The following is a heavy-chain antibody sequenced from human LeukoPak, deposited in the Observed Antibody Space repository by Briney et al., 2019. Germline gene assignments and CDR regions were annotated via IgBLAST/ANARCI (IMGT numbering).Heavy chain of an antibody. CDR3: ARAKTYGNSLYAFDI. Sequence: EASVKVSCKAYGYTFAGYYMHWVRQAPGQGLEWMGWISAYNGNTNYAQKLQGRVTMTTDTSTSTAYMELRSLRSDDTAVYYCARAKTYGNSLYAFDIWGQGTMVTLSS. V-gene: IGHV1-18*04. CDR2: ISAYNGNT. CDR1: GYTFAGYY. D-gene: IGHD1-7*01. J-gene: IGHJ3*02.